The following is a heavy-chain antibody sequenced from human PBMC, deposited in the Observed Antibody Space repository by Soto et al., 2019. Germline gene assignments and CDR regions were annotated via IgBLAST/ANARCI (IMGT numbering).Heavy chain of an antibody. D-gene: IGHD7-27*01. CDR1: GGSISSGDYF. V-gene: IGHV4-30-4*01. J-gene: IGHJ4*02. CDR3: AGGLSGDKVDY. CDR2: IYHGGST. Sequence: QVQLQESGPGLVEPSQTLSLTCTVSGGSISSGDYFWSWIRQPPGEGLEWIGHIYHGGSTYNNPSLKTRVTISVDTSKNQFSLNLTSVTAADTAVYYCAGGLSGDKVDYWGQGTLVTVSS.